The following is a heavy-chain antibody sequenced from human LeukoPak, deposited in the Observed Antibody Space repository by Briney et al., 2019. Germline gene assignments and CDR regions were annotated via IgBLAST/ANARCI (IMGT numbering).Heavy chain of an antibody. CDR2: IYPSGRT. CDR3: ARTYYDVLTGYYSGGGPFDY. D-gene: IGHD3-9*01. J-gene: IGHJ4*02. CDR1: GYSISSGYY. Sequence: SETLSLTCTVSGYSISSGYYWTWIRQPAGKGLEWIGRIYPSGRTNYSPSLKSRVTISVDTSKNQFSLKLSSVTAADTAVYYCARTYYDVLTGYYSGGGPFDYWXQGTLVTVXS. V-gene: IGHV4-61*02.